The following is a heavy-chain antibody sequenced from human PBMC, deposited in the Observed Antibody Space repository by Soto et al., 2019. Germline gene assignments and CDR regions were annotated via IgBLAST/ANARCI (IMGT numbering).Heavy chain of an antibody. Sequence: QVQLQQWGAGLLTPSETLSLTCALYGDSFSGSYWTWIRRPPGKGLEWIGEINQSGSTNYNPSLKSRVTMSVDTSKNQSSLKLSSVTAADTAMYYCVATPPNDSGGPEEYWGQGTMVTVSS. CDR3: VATPPNDSGGPEEY. J-gene: IGHJ4*02. CDR2: INQSGST. D-gene: IGHD3-22*01. V-gene: IGHV4-34*01. CDR1: GDSFSGSY.